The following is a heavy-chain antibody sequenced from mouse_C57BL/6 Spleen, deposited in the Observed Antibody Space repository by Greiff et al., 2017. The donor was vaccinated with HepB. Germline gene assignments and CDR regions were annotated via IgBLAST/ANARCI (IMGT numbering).Heavy chain of an antibody. J-gene: IGHJ3*01. CDR3: ARDHYYGSSYGFAY. CDR1: GYTFTDYY. CDR2: IYPGSGNT. D-gene: IGHD1-1*01. V-gene: IGHV1-76*01. Sequence: QVQLKESGAELVRPGASVKLSCKASGYTFTDYYINWVKQRPGQGLEWIARIYPGSGNTYYNEKFKGKATLTAEKSSSTAYMQLSSLTSEDSAVYFCARDHYYGSSYGFAYWGQGTLVTVSA.